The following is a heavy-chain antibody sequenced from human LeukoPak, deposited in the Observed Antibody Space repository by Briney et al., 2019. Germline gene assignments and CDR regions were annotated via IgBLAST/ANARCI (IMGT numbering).Heavy chain of an antibody. CDR3: ARDRVRDYYDSSGYYPQQYFDL. CDR2: IGGGSTYM. J-gene: IGHJ2*01. Sequence: GGSLRLSCAASGFTFSTYNMNWVRQAPGKGLEWVSSIGGGSTYMYYADSVKGRFTISRDNAKNSMYLQMNSLRAEDTAVYYCARDRVRDYYDSSGYYPQQYFDLWGRGTLVTVSS. D-gene: IGHD3-22*01. V-gene: IGHV3-21*01. CDR1: GFTFSTYN.